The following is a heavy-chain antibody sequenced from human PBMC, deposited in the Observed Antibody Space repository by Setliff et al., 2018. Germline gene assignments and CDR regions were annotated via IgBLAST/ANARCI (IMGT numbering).Heavy chain of an antibody. CDR3: SRLVRYCTTTTCQRASGDDY. CDR1: GYTFTGYY. CDR2: INPNSGGT. D-gene: IGHD2-8*01. V-gene: IGHV1-2*02. Sequence: ASVKVSCKASGYTFTGYYMHWVRQAPGQGPEWMGWINPNSGGTNYAQKFQGRVTMTRDPSISTAYMELNSLRSDDTAVYYCSRLVRYCTTTTCQRASGDDYWGQGTLVTVSS. J-gene: IGHJ4*02.